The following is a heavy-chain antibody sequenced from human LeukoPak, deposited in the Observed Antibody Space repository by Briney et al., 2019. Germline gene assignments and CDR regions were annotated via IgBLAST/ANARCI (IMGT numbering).Heavy chain of an antibody. V-gene: IGHV4-59*08. Sequence: KASETLSLTCTVSGGSISSYYWSWIRQSPGKGLEWIGYIYYSGSTNYNPSLKSRVTISVDTSKNQISLKLSSVTAADTAVYYCARHISASSRYDYWGQGTLVTVSS. CDR3: ARHISASSRYDY. CDR1: GGSISSYY. CDR2: IYYSGST. J-gene: IGHJ4*02. D-gene: IGHD6-13*01.